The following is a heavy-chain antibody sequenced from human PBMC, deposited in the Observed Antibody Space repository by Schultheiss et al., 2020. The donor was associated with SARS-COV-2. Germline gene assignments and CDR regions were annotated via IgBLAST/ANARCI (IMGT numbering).Heavy chain of an antibody. CDR1: GESFNGFS. V-gene: IGHV4-34*01. Sequence: ESLKISCAVYGESFNGFSWTWIRQSPGKGLEWIGQVSHSGATHYSPSLKRRVTISVDTSKNQFSLKLSSVTAADTAVYYCARLPKGWGYFDYWGQGTLVTVSS. J-gene: IGHJ4*02. D-gene: IGHD6-19*01. CDR2: VSHSGAT. CDR3: ARLPKGWGYFDY.